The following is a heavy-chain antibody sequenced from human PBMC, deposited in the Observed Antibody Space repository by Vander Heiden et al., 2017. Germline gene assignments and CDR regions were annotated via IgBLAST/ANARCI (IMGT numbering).Heavy chain of an antibody. CDR3: ARDSAGALDF. J-gene: IGHJ4*02. D-gene: IGHD3-10*01. Sequence: EVQLVESGGGLVQPGGSLRLSCAASGFTFSNYWMAWVRQAPGKGLEWVANIKRDGSEKIYADSGKGRFIISRDNAENSLYLEMNSLGADDTAVYHCARDSAGALDFWGQGTLVTVSS. V-gene: IGHV3-7*01. CDR1: GFTFSNYW. CDR2: IKRDGSEK.